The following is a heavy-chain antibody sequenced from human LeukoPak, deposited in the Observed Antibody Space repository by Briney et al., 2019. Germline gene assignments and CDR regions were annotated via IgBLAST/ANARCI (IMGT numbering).Heavy chain of an antibody. J-gene: IGHJ4*02. CDR1: GGSISSYY. V-gene: IGHV4-59*08. Sequence: SETLSLTCTVSGGSISSYYWSWIRQPPGKGLEWIGYIYYSGSTNYNPSLKSRVTISVDTSKNQFSLKLSSVTAADTAVYYCARAASGYGSGSYNVFDYWGQGTLVTVSS. CDR2: IYYSGST. CDR3: ARAASGYGSGSYNVFDY. D-gene: IGHD3-10*01.